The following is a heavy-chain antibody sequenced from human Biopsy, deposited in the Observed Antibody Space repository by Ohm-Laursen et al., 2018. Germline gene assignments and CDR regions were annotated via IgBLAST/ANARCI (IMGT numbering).Heavy chain of an antibody. CDR3: AREGLDWDNRRYKGLDV. Sequence: GTLSLTCAVSGDSISSDYWTWIRRPAGKGLEWIGRIYGRGSTNYNPSLRGRVTLSGDTSKNQVSLRLRSVTAADTAVYYCAREGLDWDNRRYKGLDVWGQGATVSVSS. J-gene: IGHJ6*02. D-gene: IGHD1/OR15-1a*01. V-gene: IGHV4-4*07. CDR2: IYGRGST. CDR1: GDSISSDY.